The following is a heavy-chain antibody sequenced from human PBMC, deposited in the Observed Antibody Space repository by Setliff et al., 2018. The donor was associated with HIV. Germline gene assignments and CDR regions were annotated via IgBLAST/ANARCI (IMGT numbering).Heavy chain of an antibody. CDR2: IYYSGST. Sequence: SETLSLTCTVSGGSISSGGYYWGWIRQHPGKGLEWIGYIYYSGSTYYNPSLKSRVTMSLDTSKNQFSLKLRSVTAADTAVYYCARGAYYDILTAYFSYFDLWGRGTLVTVSS. CDR1: GGSISSGGYY. V-gene: IGHV4-31*02. J-gene: IGHJ2*01. D-gene: IGHD3-9*01. CDR3: ARGAYYDILTAYFSYFDL.